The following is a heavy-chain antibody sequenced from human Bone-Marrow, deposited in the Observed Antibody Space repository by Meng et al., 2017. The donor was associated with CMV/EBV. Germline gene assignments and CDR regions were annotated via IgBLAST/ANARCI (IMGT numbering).Heavy chain of an antibody. J-gene: IGHJ6*02. V-gene: IGHV1-2*02. CDR2: INPNSGGT. Sequence: ASVKVSCKASGYTFTGYYMHWVRQAPGQGLEWMGWINPNSGGTNYAQKFQGRVTMTRDTSISTAYMELSWLRSDDTAVYYCARDHRTYSSSWYVYYYYGMDVWGQGTTVTVSS. CDR1: GYTFTGYY. CDR3: ARDHRTYSSSWYVYYYYGMDV. D-gene: IGHD6-13*01.